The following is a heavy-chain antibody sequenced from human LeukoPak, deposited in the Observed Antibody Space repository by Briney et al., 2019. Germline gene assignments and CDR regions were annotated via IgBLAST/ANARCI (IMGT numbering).Heavy chain of an antibody. CDR3: ARPLIISSWPPESFDL. V-gene: IGHV3-33*01. CDR1: GFTFSNYG. J-gene: IGHJ2*01. Sequence: GRSLRLSCAASGFTFSNYGMQWVRQAPGKGLEWVAVIWYDGSNKYYANSVKGRFTISRDNSKNTLYLQMNSLRAEDTAVYYCARPLIISSWPPESFDLWGRGTLVTVSS. D-gene: IGHD6-13*01. CDR2: IWYDGSNK.